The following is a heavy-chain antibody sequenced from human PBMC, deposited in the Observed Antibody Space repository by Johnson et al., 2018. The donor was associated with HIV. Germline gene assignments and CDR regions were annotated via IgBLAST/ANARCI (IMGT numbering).Heavy chain of an antibody. J-gene: IGHJ3*02. D-gene: IGHD1-7*01. CDR1: GFTFSSYA. CDR2: ISYDGSYK. V-gene: IGHV3-30-3*01. Sequence: QVQLVESGGGVVQPGRSLRLSCAASGFTFSSYAMHWVRQAPGKGLEWVAVISYDGSYKYYADSVKGRFTISRDNSKNTLYLQMNSLRAEDTAVYYCARSATGTTADAFDIWGQGTMVTVYS. CDR3: ARSATGTTADAFDI.